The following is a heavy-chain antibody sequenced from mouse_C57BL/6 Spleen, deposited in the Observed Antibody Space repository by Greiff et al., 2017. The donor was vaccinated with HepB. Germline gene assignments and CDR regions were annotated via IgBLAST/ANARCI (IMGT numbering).Heavy chain of an antibody. V-gene: IGHV1-50*01. CDR3: ARAYDYPLDY. CDR1: GYTFTSYW. Sequence: QVQLKQPGAELVKPGASVKLSCKASGYTFTSYWMQWVKQRPGQGLEWIGEIDPSDSYTNYNQKFKGKATLTVDTSSSTAYMQLSSLTSEDSAVYYCARAYDYPLDYWGQGTTLTVSS. CDR2: IDPSDSYT. D-gene: IGHD2-4*01. J-gene: IGHJ2*01.